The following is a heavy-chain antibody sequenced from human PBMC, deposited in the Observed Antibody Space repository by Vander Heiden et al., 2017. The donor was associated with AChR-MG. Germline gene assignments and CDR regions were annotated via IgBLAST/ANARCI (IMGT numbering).Heavy chain of an antibody. CDR3: AKDGVGYYDSRAYYFVDY. D-gene: IGHD3-22*01. J-gene: IGHJ4*02. V-gene: IGHV3-30*18. Sequence: QVQLVESGGGVVQPGRSLRLSCAASGFTFRSYAMHWVRQAPGKGLEWVAVISYDGTNKYYADSVKGRITISRDNSKNTLYLQLSSLRAEDTAVYYCAKDGVGYYDSRAYYFVDYWGQGTLVTVSS. CDR1: GFTFRSYA. CDR2: ISYDGTNK.